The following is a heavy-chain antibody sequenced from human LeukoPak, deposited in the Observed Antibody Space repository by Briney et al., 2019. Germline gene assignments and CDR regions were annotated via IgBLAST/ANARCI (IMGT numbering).Heavy chain of an antibody. Sequence: PGGSLRLSCAASGFTFSNAWMSWVRQAPGKGLEWVGRIKSKTDGGTTDYAAPVKGRFTISRDDSKNTLYLQMNSLKTEDTAVYYCTTEPSGSSPRYYYYGMDVWGQGTTVTVSS. CDR2: IKSKTDGGTT. CDR3: TTEPSGSSPRYYYYGMDV. V-gene: IGHV3-15*01. J-gene: IGHJ6*02. CDR1: GFTFSNAW. D-gene: IGHD6-13*01.